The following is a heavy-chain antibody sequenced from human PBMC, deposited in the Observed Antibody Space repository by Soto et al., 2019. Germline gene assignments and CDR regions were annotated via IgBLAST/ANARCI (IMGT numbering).Heavy chain of an antibody. J-gene: IGHJ6*02. Sequence: PGGSLRLSCVASGFTFSSYGMHWVRQAPGKGLEWVAVIWYDGSNKYYADSVKGRFTISRDNSKNTLYLQMNSLRAEDTAVYYCARGGIVSGGFYYHYYLQAVWGQRTTDPVSS. CDR3: ARGGIVSGGFYYHYYLQAV. D-gene: IGHD3-16*01. CDR1: GFTFSSYG. V-gene: IGHV3-33*01. CDR2: IWYDGSNK.